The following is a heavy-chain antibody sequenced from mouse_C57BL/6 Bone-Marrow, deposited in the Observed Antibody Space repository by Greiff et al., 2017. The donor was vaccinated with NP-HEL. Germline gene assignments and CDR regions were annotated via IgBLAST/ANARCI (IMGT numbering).Heavy chain of an antibody. CDR3: ALYDGYSAWFAY. D-gene: IGHD2-3*01. Sequence: VQLQQPGTELVKPGASVKLSCKASGYTFTSYWMHWVKQRPGQGLEWLGNINPSNGGTNYNEKFKSKATLTVDKSSSTAYMQLSSLTSEDAAVYYCALYDGYSAWFAYWGKGTLVTVSA. J-gene: IGHJ3*01. V-gene: IGHV1-53*01. CDR1: GYTFTSYW. CDR2: INPSNGGT.